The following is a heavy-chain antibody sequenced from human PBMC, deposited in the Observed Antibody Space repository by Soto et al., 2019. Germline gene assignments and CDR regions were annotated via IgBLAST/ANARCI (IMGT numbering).Heavy chain of an antibody. CDR2: IYHSGST. CDR3: AGYNWNYSFDP. D-gene: IGHD1-7*01. CDR1: GGSVRDGSYY. J-gene: IGHJ5*02. Sequence: QVQLKESGPGLGKPSETLSLICTVSGGSVRDGSYYWAWLRQPPGKGLEWIGHIYHSGSTIYNPSLQSRVTISIDTSRNQFSLNLNSLTAADTAVYYCAGYNWNYSFDPWGQGTLVTVSS. V-gene: IGHV4-61*01.